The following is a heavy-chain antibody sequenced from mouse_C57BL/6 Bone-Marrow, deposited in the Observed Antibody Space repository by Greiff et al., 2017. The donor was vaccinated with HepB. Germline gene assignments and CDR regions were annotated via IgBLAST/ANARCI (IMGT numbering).Heavy chain of an antibody. CDR2: INPSSGYT. CDR3: ATMVTTTTGDY. CDR1: GYTFTSYT. J-gene: IGHJ2*01. Sequence: QVQLQQSGAELARPGASVKMSCKASGYTFTSYTMHWVKQRPGQGLEWIGYINPSSGYTKYNQKFKDKDTLTADKSSSTAYMQLSSLTSEDSAVYYCATMVTTTTGDYWGQGTTLTVSS. D-gene: IGHD2-2*01. V-gene: IGHV1-4*01.